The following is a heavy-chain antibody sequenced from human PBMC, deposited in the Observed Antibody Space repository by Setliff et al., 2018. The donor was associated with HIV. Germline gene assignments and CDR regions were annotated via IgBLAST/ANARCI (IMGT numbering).Heavy chain of an antibody. CDR1: GFAFRDYT. V-gene: IGHV3-30*04. CDR3: VRDRGTGTWYEGNCFDP. Sequence: GESLKISCVASGFAFRDYTMHWVRQAPGKGLEWLAVISFDGSNKYFADSVKGRFTISRDNSKNTVSLQMNSLRPEDTAVYYCVRDRGTGTWYEGNCFDPWGQGTLVTVSS. D-gene: IGHD6-13*01. CDR2: ISFDGSNK. J-gene: IGHJ5*02.